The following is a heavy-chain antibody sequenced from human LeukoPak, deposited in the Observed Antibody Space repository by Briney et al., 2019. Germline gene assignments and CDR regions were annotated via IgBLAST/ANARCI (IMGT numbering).Heavy chain of an antibody. CDR2: ISSSGSTI. V-gene: IGHV3-48*03. J-gene: IGHJ4*02. CDR1: GFTFSSYE. D-gene: IGHD3-10*01. Sequence: GGSLRLSCAASGFTFSSYEMNWVRQAPGKGLEWVSYISSSGSTIYYADSVKGRFTISRDNAKNSLYLQMNSLRAEDTALYYCAKDMSGSGSSFDYWGQGTLVTVSS. CDR3: AKDMSGSGSSFDY.